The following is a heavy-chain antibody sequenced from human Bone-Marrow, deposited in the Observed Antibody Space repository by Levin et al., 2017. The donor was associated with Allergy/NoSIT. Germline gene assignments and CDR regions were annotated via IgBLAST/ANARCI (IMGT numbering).Heavy chain of an antibody. CDR3: AKDLGPELGIYDY. V-gene: IGHV3-30*18. J-gene: IGHJ4*02. CDR1: GFTFSSYG. Sequence: GGSLRLSCAASGFTFSSYGMHWVRQAPGKGLEWVAVISYDGSNKYYADSVKGRFTISRDNSKNTLYLQMNSLRAEDTAVYYCAKDLGPELGIYDYWGQGTLVTVSS. CDR2: ISYDGSNK. D-gene: IGHD7-27*01.